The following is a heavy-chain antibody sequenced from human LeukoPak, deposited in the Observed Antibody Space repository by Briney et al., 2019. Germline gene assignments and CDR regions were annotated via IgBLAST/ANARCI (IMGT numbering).Heavy chain of an antibody. Sequence: PGGSLRLSCAASGFTFSSYSMNWVRQAPGKGLEWVSSISSSSSYIYYADSVKGRFTISRDNSKNTLYMQMNSLRAEDTAVYYCAKVDGGVTMVRGVINDHAFDIWGQGTMVTVSS. V-gene: IGHV3-21*01. J-gene: IGHJ3*02. CDR3: AKVDGGVTMVRGVINDHAFDI. D-gene: IGHD3-10*01. CDR2: ISSSSSYI. CDR1: GFTFSSYS.